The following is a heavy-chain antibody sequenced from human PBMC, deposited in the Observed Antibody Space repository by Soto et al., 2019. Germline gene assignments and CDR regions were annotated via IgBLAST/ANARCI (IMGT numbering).Heavy chain of an antibody. Sequence: QVQLQESGPGLVKPSQTLSLTCTVSGGSISSGGYYWSWIRQHPGKGLEWIGYIYYSGSTYYNPSLKSRVTISVDTSKNLFSLKLSSVTAADTAVYYCARRSGRYCSGGSCYSTIDYWGQGTLVTVSS. CDR1: GGSISSGGYY. D-gene: IGHD2-15*01. CDR2: IYYSGST. CDR3: ARRSGRYCSGGSCYSTIDY. V-gene: IGHV4-31*03. J-gene: IGHJ4*02.